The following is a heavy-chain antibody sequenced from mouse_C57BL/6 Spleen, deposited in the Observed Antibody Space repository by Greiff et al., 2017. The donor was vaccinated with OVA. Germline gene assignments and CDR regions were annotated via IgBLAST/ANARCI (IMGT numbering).Heavy chain of an antibody. V-gene: IGHV7-3*01. CDR1: GFTFTDYY. J-gene: IGHJ4*01. CDR3: ARWEDYAGFYAMDY. Sequence: EVKLMESGGGLVQPGGSLSLSCAASGFTFTDYYMSWVRQPPGKALEWLGFIRNKANGYTTEYSASVKGRFTISRDNSQSILYLQMNALRAEDSATYYCARWEDYAGFYAMDYWGQGTSVTVSS. D-gene: IGHD2-4*01. CDR2: IRNKANGYTT.